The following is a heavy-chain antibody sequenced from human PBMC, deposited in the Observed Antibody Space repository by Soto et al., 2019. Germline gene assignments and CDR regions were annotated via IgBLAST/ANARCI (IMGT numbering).Heavy chain of an antibody. V-gene: IGHV1-2*04. CDR2: INPNSGGT. D-gene: IGHD3-10*01. Sequence: GASVKVSCKASGYTFTGYYMHWVRQAPGQGLEWMGWINPNSGGTNYAQKFQGWVTMTRDTSISTAYMELSRLRSDDTAVYYCARVPGSGSYFSDAFDIWGQGTMVTVSS. J-gene: IGHJ3*02. CDR1: GYTFTGYY. CDR3: ARVPGSGSYFSDAFDI.